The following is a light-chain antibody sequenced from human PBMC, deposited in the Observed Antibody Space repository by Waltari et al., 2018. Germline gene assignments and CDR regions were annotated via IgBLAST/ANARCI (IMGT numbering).Light chain of an antibody. Sequence: QSALTQPRSVSGSPRQSVTISCTGTSSDVGGYNYVSWYQQHPGKAPRLMIYDGNKRPSGVPDRFSGSKSGNTASLTISGLQAEDEADYDCCSYASSYTLVFGGGTKVTVL. V-gene: IGLV2-11*01. CDR3: CSYASSYTLV. J-gene: IGLJ2*01. CDR1: SSDVGGYNY. CDR2: DGN.